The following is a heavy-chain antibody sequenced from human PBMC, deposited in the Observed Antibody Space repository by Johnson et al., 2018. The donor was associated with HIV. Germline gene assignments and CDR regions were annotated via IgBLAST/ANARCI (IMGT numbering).Heavy chain of an antibody. CDR1: GFIFSSYA. CDR2: IRFDGSNK. CDR3: AKDLRVFDWFNAYDAFDI. D-gene: IGHD3-9*01. J-gene: IGHJ3*02. Sequence: QVQLVESGGGVVQPGGSLRLSCVASGFIFSSYAMHWVRQAPGKGLEWVTFIRFDGSNKYYADSVKGRFTISRDNSKNTLYLQMNSLRAEDTAVYYCAKDLRVFDWFNAYDAFDIWGQGTMVTVSS. V-gene: IGHV3-30*02.